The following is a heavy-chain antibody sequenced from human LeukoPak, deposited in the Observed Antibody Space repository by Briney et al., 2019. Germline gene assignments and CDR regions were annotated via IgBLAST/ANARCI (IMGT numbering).Heavy chain of an antibody. J-gene: IGHJ4*02. CDR3: ARGRYYYDSSGYYKQYYFDY. CDR1: GGSISRGGYY. V-gene: IGHV4-31*03. D-gene: IGHD3-22*01. CDR2: IYHSGST. Sequence: SETLSLTCTVSGGSISRGGYYWTWIRQHPGKGLEWIGYIYHSGSTYYNPSLKSRITLSVDTSRNQFSLNLSSVTAADTAVYYCARGRYYYDSSGYYKQYYFDYWGRGTLVTVSS.